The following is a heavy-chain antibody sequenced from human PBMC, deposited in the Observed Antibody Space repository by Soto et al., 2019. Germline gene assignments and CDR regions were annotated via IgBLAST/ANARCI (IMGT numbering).Heavy chain of an antibody. J-gene: IGHJ5*02. CDR2: VKSKTDSETT. CDR1: GLTFSNAW. Sequence: EVQLVESGGGLVKPGGSLRLSCAASGLTFSNAWMSWVRQAPGKGLEWVGRVKSKTDSETTNYAAPVKGRFTISRDDSENTLYLQMNSLKTEDTSVYYCTTNVGQSSWWFGSWGQGTPVNVSS. D-gene: IGHD2-15*01. CDR3: TTNVGQSSWWFGS. V-gene: IGHV3-15*01.